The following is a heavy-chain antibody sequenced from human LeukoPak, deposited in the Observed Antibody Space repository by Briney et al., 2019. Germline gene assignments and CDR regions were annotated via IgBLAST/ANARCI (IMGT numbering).Heavy chain of an antibody. J-gene: IGHJ4*02. CDR3: TRQDCSGGSCSYVDY. Sequence: GGSLRLSCAASGFDFSGFYMHWVRQASGRGLEWVGLIRSKASSYTTVYAASVKGRFTISRDDSKNTAYLQMNSLKAEDTAVYYCTRQDCSGGSCSYVDYWGQGTLVTVSS. CDR2: IRSKASSYTT. V-gene: IGHV3-73*01. D-gene: IGHD2-15*01. CDR1: GFDFSGFY.